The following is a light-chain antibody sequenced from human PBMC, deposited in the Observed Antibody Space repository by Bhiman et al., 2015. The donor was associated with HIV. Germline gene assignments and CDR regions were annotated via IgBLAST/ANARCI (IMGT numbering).Light chain of an antibody. J-gene: IGLJ1*01. V-gene: IGLV3-1*01. CDR2: QDD. CDR3: QAWDSSTGGV. CDR1: KLGDKY. Sequence: GSVAPGQTASISCSGHKLGDKYACWYQHKPGQSPVLVIYQDDKRPSGIPERFSGSNSGNTATLTISGTQAMDEADYYCQAWDSSTGGVFGTGTKVTVL.